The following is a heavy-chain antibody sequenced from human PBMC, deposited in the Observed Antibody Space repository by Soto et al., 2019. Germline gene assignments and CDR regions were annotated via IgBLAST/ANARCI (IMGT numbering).Heavy chain of an antibody. CDR2: ITPIFGTA. D-gene: IGHD3-3*01. Sequence: SVKVSCKASGGTFSSYAISWVRQAPGQRLQWMGGITPIFGTANYAQKFQGRVTITADKSTSTAYMELSSLRSEDTAVYYCARCLYETYYDFWSGYYAYGMDVWGQGSTVTVSS. J-gene: IGHJ6*02. CDR3: ARCLYETYYDFWSGYYAYGMDV. V-gene: IGHV1-69*06. CDR1: GGTFSSYA.